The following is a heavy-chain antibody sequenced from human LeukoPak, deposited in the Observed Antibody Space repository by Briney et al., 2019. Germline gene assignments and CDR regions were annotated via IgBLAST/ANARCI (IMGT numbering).Heavy chain of an antibody. CDR2: INPNSGGT. D-gene: IGHD2-2*01. CDR3: AREEGYCSSTSCPNWFDP. J-gene: IGHJ5*02. Sequence: GASVKVSCKASGYTFTGYYMHWVRQAPGQGLEWMGWINPNSGGTNYAQKFQGRVTMTRDTSISTAYMELSRLRSDDTAVYYCAREEGYCSSTSCPNWFDPWGQGTLVTVSS. CDR1: GYTFTGYY. V-gene: IGHV1-2*02.